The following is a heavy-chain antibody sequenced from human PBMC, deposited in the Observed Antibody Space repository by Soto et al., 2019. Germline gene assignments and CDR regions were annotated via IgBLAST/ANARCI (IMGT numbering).Heavy chain of an antibody. J-gene: IGHJ3*02. CDR1: GYTFTSYD. CDR3: ARGAAYYDYIWGSYRYDAFDI. CDR2: MNANSGNT. D-gene: IGHD3-16*02. V-gene: IGHV1-8*01. Sequence: QVQLVQSGAEVKKPGASVKVSCKASGYTFTSYDINWVRQATGQGLEWMGWMNANSGNTGYAQKFQGRVTMTRNTSISTAYMELSSLRSEDTAVYYCARGAAYYDYIWGSYRYDAFDIWGQGTMVTVSS.